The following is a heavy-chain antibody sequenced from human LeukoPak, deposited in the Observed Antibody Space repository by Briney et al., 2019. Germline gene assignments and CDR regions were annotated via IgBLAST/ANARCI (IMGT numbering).Heavy chain of an antibody. V-gene: IGHV3-48*01. CDR1: GFTFSSYS. Sequence: PGGSLRLSCAASGFTFSSYSMNWVRQAPGKGLEWVSYISSSSSTIYYADSVKGRFTISRDNAKNSLYLQMNSLRAEDTAMYYCARDFGGYSYGYDYWGQGTLVTVSP. D-gene: IGHD5-18*01. CDR3: ARDFGGYSYGYDY. J-gene: IGHJ4*02. CDR2: ISSSSSTI.